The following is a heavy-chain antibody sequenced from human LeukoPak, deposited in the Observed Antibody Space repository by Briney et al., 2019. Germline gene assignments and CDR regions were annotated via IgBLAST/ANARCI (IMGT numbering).Heavy chain of an antibody. CDR1: GFTFSSNW. J-gene: IGHJ4*02. CDR3: ARGVVVVAATFDY. CDR2: IKQDGSQK. V-gene: IGHV3-7*01. Sequence: GGSLRLSCAGSGFTFSSNWMSWVRQAPGKGLEWVANIKQDGSQKYYVDSVKGRFTISRDNAKKSLYLQMNSLRAEDTAVYYCARGVVVVAATFDYWGQGTLVTVSS. D-gene: IGHD2-15*01.